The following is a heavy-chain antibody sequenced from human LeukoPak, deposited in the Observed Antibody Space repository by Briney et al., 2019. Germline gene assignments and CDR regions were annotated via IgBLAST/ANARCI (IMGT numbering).Heavy chain of an antibody. CDR2: IYYSGST. J-gene: IGHJ4*02. V-gene: IGHV4-59*08. Sequence: SETLSLTCTVSGGSISSYYWSWIRQPPGKGLEWIGYIYYSGSTNYDPSLKSRVTISVGTSKNQFSLKLSSVTAADTAVYYCARHTAADNFDYWGQGTLVTVSS. CDR3: ARHTAADNFDY. D-gene: IGHD6-13*01. CDR1: GGSISSYY.